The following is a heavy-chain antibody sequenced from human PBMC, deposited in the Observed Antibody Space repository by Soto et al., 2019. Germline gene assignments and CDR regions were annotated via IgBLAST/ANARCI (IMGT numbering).Heavy chain of an antibody. D-gene: IGHD3-3*01. CDR1: GYTFTGYD. CDR2: INPNSGGT. Sequence: ASVKVSCKASGYTFTGYDMHWVRQAPGQGLEWMGWINPNSGGTNYAQKFQGRVTMTRDTSISTAYMELSRLRSDDTAVYYCARAPITIFDELQWLVATPDYWGQGTLVTVSS. J-gene: IGHJ4*02. CDR3: ARAPITIFDELQWLVATPDY. V-gene: IGHV1-2*02.